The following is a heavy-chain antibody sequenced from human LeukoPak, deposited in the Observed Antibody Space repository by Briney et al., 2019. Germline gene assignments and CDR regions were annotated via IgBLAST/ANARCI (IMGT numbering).Heavy chain of an antibody. D-gene: IGHD5-12*01. Sequence: GGSLRLSCAASGFTFDDYAMHWVRHAPGKGLEWVSGLCWNSGSIGYADSVKGRFTISRDNAKNSLYLQMNSLRAEDTALYYCAKEAGYNSEFEYWGQGTLVTVSS. CDR2: LCWNSGSI. CDR3: AKEAGYNSEFEY. J-gene: IGHJ4*02. V-gene: IGHV3-9*01. CDR1: GFTFDDYA.